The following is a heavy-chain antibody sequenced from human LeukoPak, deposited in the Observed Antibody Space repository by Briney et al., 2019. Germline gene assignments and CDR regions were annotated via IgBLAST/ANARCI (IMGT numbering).Heavy chain of an antibody. V-gene: IGHV3-23*01. D-gene: IGHD3-22*01. CDR3: AKHHYDSSGYYSYYFDY. Sequence: PGGSLRLSCAASGFTFSSYAMSWVRQAPGKGLEWVSAISGSGGSTYYADSVKGRFTISRDNSKNTLYLQMNSLRAADTAVYYCAKHHYDSSGYYSYYFDYWGQGTLVTVSS. J-gene: IGHJ4*02. CDR1: GFTFSSYA. CDR2: ISGSGGST.